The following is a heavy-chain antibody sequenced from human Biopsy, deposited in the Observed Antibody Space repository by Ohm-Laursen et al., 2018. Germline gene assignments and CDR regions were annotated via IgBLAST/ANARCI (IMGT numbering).Heavy chain of an antibody. CDR1: GGSISSDY. D-gene: IGHD2/OR15-2a*01. J-gene: IGHJ6*02. CDR2: IYYSGST. Sequence: TLSLTWTVSGGSISSDYRSWIRQTPGKGLEWIGYIYYSGSTNYNPSLKSRVTISVDTSKNQFSLRLNSVTAADTAVYYCARATNSTGWPYYYFYGMDVWGQGTTVTVSS. V-gene: IGHV4-59*01. CDR3: ARATNSTGWPYYYFYGMDV.